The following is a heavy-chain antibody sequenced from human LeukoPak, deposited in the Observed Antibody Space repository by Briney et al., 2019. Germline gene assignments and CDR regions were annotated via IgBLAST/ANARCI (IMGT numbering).Heavy chain of an antibody. V-gene: IGHV1-8*02. D-gene: IGHD5-24*01. J-gene: IGHJ4*02. Sequence: ASVKVSCKASGYTFTGYYMHWVRQAPGQGLEWMGWMNPNSGNTGYAQKFQGRVTMTRNTSISTAYMELSSLRSEDTAVYYCARARYGYSDYWGQGTLVTVSS. CDR1: GYTFTGYY. CDR3: ARARYGYSDY. CDR2: MNPNSGNT.